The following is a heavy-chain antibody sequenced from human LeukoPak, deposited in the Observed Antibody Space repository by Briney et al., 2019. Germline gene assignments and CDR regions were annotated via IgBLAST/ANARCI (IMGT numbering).Heavy chain of an antibody. Sequence: PGGSLRLSCAASGFTFSSYGMHWVRQAPGKGLEWVAVISYDGSNKYYADSVKGRFTISRDNSKNTLYLQMNSLRAEDTAVYYCAKSYCGGDCADDYWGQGTLVTVSS. CDR1: GFTFSSYG. CDR3: AKSYCGGDCADDY. V-gene: IGHV3-30*18. CDR2: ISYDGSNK. J-gene: IGHJ4*02. D-gene: IGHD2-21*02.